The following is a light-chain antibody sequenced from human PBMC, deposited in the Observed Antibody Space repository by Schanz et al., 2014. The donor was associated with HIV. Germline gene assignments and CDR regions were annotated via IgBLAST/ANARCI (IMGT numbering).Light chain of an antibody. CDR1: SSNIGAGYD. CDR2: GNS. V-gene: IGLV1-40*01. CDR3: LSYDISLSSYV. Sequence: QSVLTQPPSVSGAPGQRVTISCTGSSSNIGAGYDVHWYQQLPGTAPKLLIYGNSNRPSGVPDRFSGSKSGTSASLAITGLQAEDEGDYYCLSYDISLSSYVFGTGTKVTVL. J-gene: IGLJ1*01.